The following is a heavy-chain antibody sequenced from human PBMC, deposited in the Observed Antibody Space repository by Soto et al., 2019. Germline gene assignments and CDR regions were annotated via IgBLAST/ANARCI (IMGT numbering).Heavy chain of an antibody. CDR2: IYHSGST. J-gene: IGHJ4*02. CDR1: GGSISSSNW. V-gene: IGHV4-4*02. Sequence: PSETLSLTCAVSGGSISSSNWWSWVRQPPGKGLEWIGEIYHSGSTNYNPSLKSRVTISVDKSKNQFSLKLSSVTAADTAVYYCARVKLVTTLNYFDYWGQGTLVTVSS. CDR3: ARVKLVTTLNYFDY. D-gene: IGHD4-17*01.